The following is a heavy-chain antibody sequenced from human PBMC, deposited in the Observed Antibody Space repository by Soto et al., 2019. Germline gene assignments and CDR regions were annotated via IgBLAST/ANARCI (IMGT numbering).Heavy chain of an antibody. Sequence: SETLSLTCTVSGGSISSYYWSWIRQPPGKGLEWIGEINHSGSTNYNPSLKSRVTISVDTSKNQFSLKLSSVTAADTAVYYCARGPQWLRPTPRFDPWGQGTLVTVSS. D-gene: IGHD5-12*01. CDR3: ARGPQWLRPTPRFDP. CDR2: INHSGST. J-gene: IGHJ5*02. CDR1: GGSISSYY. V-gene: IGHV4-34*01.